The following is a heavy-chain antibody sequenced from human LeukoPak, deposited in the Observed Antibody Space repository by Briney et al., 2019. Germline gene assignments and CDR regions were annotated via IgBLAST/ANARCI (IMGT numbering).Heavy chain of an antibody. CDR2: INPNSGGT. CDR1: GGTFSSYA. D-gene: IGHD4-17*01. J-gene: IGHJ5*02. V-gene: IGHV1-2*02. Sequence: ASVKVSCKASGGTFSSYAISWVRQAPGQGLEWMGWINPNSGGTNYAQKFQGRVTMTRDTSISTAYMELSRLRSDDTAVYYCAREPPTRYGDPRIDPWGQGTLVTVSS. CDR3: AREPPTRYGDPRIDP.